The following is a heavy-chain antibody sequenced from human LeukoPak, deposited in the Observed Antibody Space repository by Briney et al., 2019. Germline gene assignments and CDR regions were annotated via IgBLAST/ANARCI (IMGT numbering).Heavy chain of an antibody. CDR3: ARVEYCSGGSCYWFDP. V-gene: IGHV4-59*01. Sequence: SETLSLTCSVSGMSGGTINSYYWSWIRQPPGKGLEWIGYIYYSGSTNYNPSLKSRVTISVDTSKNQFSLKLSFVTAADTAVYYCARVEYCSGGSCYWFDPWGQGTLVTVSS. CDR1: GMSGGTINSYY. J-gene: IGHJ5*02. CDR2: IYYSGST. D-gene: IGHD2-15*01.